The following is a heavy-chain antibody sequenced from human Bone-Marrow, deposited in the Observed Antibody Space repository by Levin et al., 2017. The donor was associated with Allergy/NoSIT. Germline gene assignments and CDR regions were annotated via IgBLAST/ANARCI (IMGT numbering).Heavy chain of an antibody. CDR2: VFNDGET. CDR1: GGSISNYL. CDR3: ARDDILTGYGFDP. V-gene: IGHV4-59*01. J-gene: IGHJ5*02. D-gene: IGHD3-9*01. Sequence: PGGSLRLSCTVSGGSISNYLWTWIRQPPGKGLEWIGYVFNDGETKYNPSLKSRVSIAVDTSKNQFSLKLSSVTAADTAVYYCARDDILTGYGFDPWGQGTLVTVSS.